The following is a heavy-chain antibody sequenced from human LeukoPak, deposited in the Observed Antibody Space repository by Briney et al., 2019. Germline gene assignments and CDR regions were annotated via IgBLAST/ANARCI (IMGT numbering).Heavy chain of an antibody. D-gene: IGHD6-13*01. CDR3: ATSPTDSSSWYYFDY. CDR1: GYTFTSYG. V-gene: IGHV1-18*01. Sequence: ASVKVSCKASGYTFTSYGISWVRQAPGQGLEWMGWISAYNGNTNYAQKLQGRVTMTTDTSTSTAYMELSSLRSEDTAVYYCATSPTDSSSWYYFDYWGQGTLVTVSS. J-gene: IGHJ4*02. CDR2: ISAYNGNT.